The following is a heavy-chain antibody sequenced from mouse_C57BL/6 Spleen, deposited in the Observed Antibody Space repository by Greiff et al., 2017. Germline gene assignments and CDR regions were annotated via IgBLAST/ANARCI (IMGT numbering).Heavy chain of an antibody. V-gene: IGHV3-4*01. D-gene: IGHD3-2*02. CDR3: ERGESSCYDD. CDR2: ISSGGST. Sequence: VQLQQSGPALVKPSQTVSLTCTVTGYSITNGNHWWNWIRQVSGSKLRWKGYISSGGSTDSNPSLKSPISLTRETSKNQLFLQLNSVTTEYIAIYYYERGESSCYDDRGQGNSLTVAS. CDR1: GYSITNGNHW. J-gene: IGHJ2*02.